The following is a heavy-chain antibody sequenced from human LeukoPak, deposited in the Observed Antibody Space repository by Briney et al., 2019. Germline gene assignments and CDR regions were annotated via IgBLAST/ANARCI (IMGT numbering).Heavy chain of an antibody. CDR1: GFTFSSYA. D-gene: IGHD3-9*01. CDR2: ISYDGSNK. CDR3: ARDRYDVDWFGLADY. J-gene: IGHJ4*02. V-gene: IGHV3-30*04. Sequence: PGRSLRLSCAASGFTFSSYAMHWVRQAPGKGLEWVAVISYDGSNKYYADSVKGRFTISRDNSKNTLYLQMNSLRAEDTAVYYCARDRYDVDWFGLADYWGQGTLVTVSS.